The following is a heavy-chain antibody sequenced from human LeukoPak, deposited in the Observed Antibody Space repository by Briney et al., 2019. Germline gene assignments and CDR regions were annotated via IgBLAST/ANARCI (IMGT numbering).Heavy chain of an antibody. V-gene: IGHV1-69*13. D-gene: IGHD3-3*01. Sequence: ASVKVSCKASGYTFTSYAMNWVRQAPGQGLEWMGGIIPIFGTANYAQKFQGRVTITADESTSTAYMELSRLRSDDTAVYYCATTDREWLPRDHWGQGTLVTVSS. J-gene: IGHJ4*02. CDR3: ATTDREWLPRDH. CDR1: GYTFTSYA. CDR2: IIPIFGTA.